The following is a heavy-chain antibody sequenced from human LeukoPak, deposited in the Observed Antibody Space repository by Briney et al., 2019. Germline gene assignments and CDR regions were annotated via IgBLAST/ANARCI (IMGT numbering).Heavy chain of an antibody. CDR1: GFTFSGSN. Sequence: GGSLRLSCAASGFTFSGSNIHWVRQASGKGLEWVGRIMSKTNTYATAYAASVKGKFTISRDDSKNTAYLQMNSLRAEDTAVYYCARDRYYDILTGYYIIGGDVDAFDIWGQGTMVTVSS. CDR2: IMSKTNTYAT. CDR3: ARDRYYDILTGYYIIGGDVDAFDI. D-gene: IGHD3-9*01. J-gene: IGHJ3*02. V-gene: IGHV3-73*01.